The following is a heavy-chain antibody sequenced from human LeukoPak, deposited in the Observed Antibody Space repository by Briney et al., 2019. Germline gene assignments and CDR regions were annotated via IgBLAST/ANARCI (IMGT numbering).Heavy chain of an antibody. Sequence: SETLSLTCTVSGGSISSGDYYWSWIRQPPGKGLEWIGYIYYSGSTYYNPSLKSRVTMSVDTSKNQFSLKLSSVTAADTAVYYCARDRLNGGDCYFDYWGQGTLVTVSS. CDR1: GGSISSGDYY. D-gene: IGHD2-21*02. V-gene: IGHV4-30-4*01. CDR3: ARDRLNGGDCYFDY. CDR2: IYYSGST. J-gene: IGHJ4*02.